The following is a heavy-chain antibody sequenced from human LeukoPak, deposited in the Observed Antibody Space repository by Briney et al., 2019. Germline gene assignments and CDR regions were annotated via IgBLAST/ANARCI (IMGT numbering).Heavy chain of an antibody. Sequence: GGSLRLSCAASGFTFSSYSMNWVRQAPGKGLEWVSYISSSSSTIYYADSVKGRFTISRDNAKNSLYLQMNSLRAEDTAVYYCARDVFWFKRSGSYSRPDAFDIWGQGTMVTVSS. J-gene: IGHJ3*02. CDR1: GFTFSSYS. CDR3: ARDVFWFKRSGSYSRPDAFDI. V-gene: IGHV3-48*01. CDR2: ISSSSSTI. D-gene: IGHD1-26*01.